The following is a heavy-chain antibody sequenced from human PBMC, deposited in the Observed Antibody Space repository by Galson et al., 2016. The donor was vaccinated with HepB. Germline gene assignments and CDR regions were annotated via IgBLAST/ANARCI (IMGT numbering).Heavy chain of an antibody. Sequence: SVKVSCKASGFIFSSSAVQWVRQARGQRLEWIGGIVVDSGNTNYAQKFQERVTIIRDMSTSTAYMELSSLRSEDTAVYYCVADYDILTGSVYWGQGTLVTVSS. V-gene: IGHV1-58*01. J-gene: IGHJ4*02. CDR3: VADYDILTGSVY. D-gene: IGHD3-9*01. CDR1: GFIFSSSA. CDR2: IVVDSGNT.